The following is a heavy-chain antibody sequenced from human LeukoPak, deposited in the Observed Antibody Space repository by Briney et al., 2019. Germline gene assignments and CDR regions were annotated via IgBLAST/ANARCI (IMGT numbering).Heavy chain of an antibody. Sequence: SETLSLTCTVSGGSISSGDYYWSWIRQPPGKGLEWIGYIYYSGSTYYNPSLKSRITISIDTSKNQFSLELSSVTAADTAVYYCSTTYYDFWSGIRGWGQGTLVTVSS. D-gene: IGHD3-3*01. J-gene: IGHJ4*02. V-gene: IGHV4-30-4*01. CDR1: GGSISSGDYY. CDR3: STTYYDFWSGIRG. CDR2: IYYSGST.